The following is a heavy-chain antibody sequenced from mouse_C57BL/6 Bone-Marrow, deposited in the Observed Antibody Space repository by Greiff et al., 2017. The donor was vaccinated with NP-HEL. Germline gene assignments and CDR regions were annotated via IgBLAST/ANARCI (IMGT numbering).Heavy chain of an antibody. CDR3: TRRWGSGGLDY. D-gene: IGHD1-1*02. J-gene: IGHJ2*01. CDR1: GYTFTSYW. CDR2: ISPGNSDT. V-gene: IGHV1-5*01. Sequence: EVQLQQSGTVLARPGASVKMSCKTSGYTFTSYWMHWVKQRPGQGLEWIGAISPGNSDTSYNQKFKGKAKLTAVTSASTAYMELSSLTNEDSAVYYCTRRWGSGGLDYWGQGTTLTVSS.